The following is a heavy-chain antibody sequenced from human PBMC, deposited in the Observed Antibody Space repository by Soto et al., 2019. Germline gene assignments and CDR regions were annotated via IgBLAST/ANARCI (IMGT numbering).Heavy chain of an antibody. CDR2: IYYTGST. V-gene: IGHV4-39*01. CDR3: ARQPNEFSRSWLHVDH. J-gene: IGHJ4*02. D-gene: IGHD6-13*01. Sequence: PSETLSLTCSVSGGSVSSSRYYWDWIRQPPGKGLEWIGNIYYTGSTYYNPSVKSRVAISVDTSKNQFSLKLNSVTAADTAVYYGARQPNEFSRSWLHVDHWGQGALVTVSS. CDR1: GGSVSSSRYY.